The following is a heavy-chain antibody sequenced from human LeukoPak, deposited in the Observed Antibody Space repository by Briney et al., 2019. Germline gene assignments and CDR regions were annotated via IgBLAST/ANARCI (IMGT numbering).Heavy chain of an antibody. CDR3: AKPDAVDTAMVS. J-gene: IGHJ4*02. CDR2: IRYDGSNK. Sequence: GGSLRLSCAASGFTFSSYGIHWVRQAPGKGLEWVAFIRYDGSNKYYADSVKGRFTISRDNSKNTLYLQMNSLRAEDTAVYYCAKPDAVDTAMVSWGKGTLVTVSS. V-gene: IGHV3-30*02. CDR1: GFTFSSYG. D-gene: IGHD5-18*01.